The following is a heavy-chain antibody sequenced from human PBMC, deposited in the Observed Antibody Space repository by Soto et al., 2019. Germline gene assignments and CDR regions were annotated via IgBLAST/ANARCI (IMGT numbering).Heavy chain of an antibody. CDR3: ARVWGGAFDF. D-gene: IGHD3-10*01. CDR1: GGSISSYY. CDR2: IYYSGST. V-gene: IGHV4-59*01. J-gene: IGHJ3*01. Sequence: SETLSLTCTVSGGSISSYYWSWIRQPPGKGLEWIGYIYYSGSTNYNPSLKSRVTISVDTSKNQFSLKLSSVTTADTAVYYCARVWGGAFDFWGQGTLVTVSS.